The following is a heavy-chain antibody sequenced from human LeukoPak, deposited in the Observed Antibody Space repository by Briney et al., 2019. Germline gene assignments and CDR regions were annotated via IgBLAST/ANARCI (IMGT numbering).Heavy chain of an antibody. Sequence: SETLSLTCTVSGGSISSYYWSWIRQPPGKGLEWIGSIYHSGSTYYNPSLKSRVTISVDTSKNQFSLKLSSVTAADTAVYYCARDWIAANTDTGFDPWGQGTLVTVSS. CDR3: ARDWIAANTDTGFDP. CDR1: GGSISSYY. V-gene: IGHV4-38-2*02. CDR2: IYHSGST. D-gene: IGHD6-25*01. J-gene: IGHJ5*02.